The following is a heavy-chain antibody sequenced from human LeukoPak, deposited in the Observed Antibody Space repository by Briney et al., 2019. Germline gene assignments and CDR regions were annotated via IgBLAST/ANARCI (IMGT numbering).Heavy chain of an antibody. V-gene: IGHV3-48*04. CDR2: IRGSGSGSGSGM. Sequence: GGSLRLSCAASGFIFSDYSMNWVRQAPGKGLEWVSNIRGSGSGSGSGMYYADSVKGRFAISRDDAKNSLYLQMSSLRAEDTAFYYCARDNNWGFDYWGQGALVTVSS. D-gene: IGHD7-27*01. CDR3: ARDNNWGFDY. CDR1: GFIFSDYS. J-gene: IGHJ4*02.